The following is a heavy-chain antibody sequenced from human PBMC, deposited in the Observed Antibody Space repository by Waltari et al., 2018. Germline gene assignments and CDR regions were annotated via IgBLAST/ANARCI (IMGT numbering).Heavy chain of an antibody. Sequence: EVQLVESGGGLIQPGGSLSLSCAVSGFSVPSNYLTWLRQAPGKGLEWVAVLYSGGGTYYTDSVKGRFTISRDNSNNTLDLQMTGLRADDTAVYFCARLKQLVYYFDSWGQGTQVTVSS. CDR3: ARLKQLVYYFDS. CDR1: GFSVPSNY. V-gene: IGHV3-53*01. CDR2: LYSGGGT. D-gene: IGHD1-1*01. J-gene: IGHJ4*02.